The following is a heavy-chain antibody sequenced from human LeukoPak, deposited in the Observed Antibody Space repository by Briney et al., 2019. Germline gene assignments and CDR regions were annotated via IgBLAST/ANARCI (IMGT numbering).Heavy chain of an antibody. Sequence: GASVKVSCKASGYTFTSYGISWVRQAPGQGLEWMGWISAYNGNTNYAQKIQGRVTMTTDTSTSTAYMELRSLRSDDTAVYYCARDRPRWGSGSYNGEIWGQGTLVTVSS. D-gene: IGHD3-10*01. CDR1: GYTFTSYG. J-gene: IGHJ4*02. CDR3: ARDRPRWGSGSYNGEI. V-gene: IGHV1-18*04. CDR2: ISAYNGNT.